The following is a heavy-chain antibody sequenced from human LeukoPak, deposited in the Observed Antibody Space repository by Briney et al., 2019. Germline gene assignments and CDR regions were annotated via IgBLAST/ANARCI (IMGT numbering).Heavy chain of an antibody. V-gene: IGHV4-59*01. CDR2: VYYTGST. CDR3: ASNTGTVFNY. CDR1: GDFITAYY. J-gene: IGHJ4*02. D-gene: IGHD7-27*01. Sequence: SETLSLTCTVSGDFITAYYWSWIRQPPGKGLEWIGYVYYTGSTEYNPSLRSRVTISLEMSNHQFSLNLASVTAADTAVYYCASNTGTVFNYWGQGALVTVSS.